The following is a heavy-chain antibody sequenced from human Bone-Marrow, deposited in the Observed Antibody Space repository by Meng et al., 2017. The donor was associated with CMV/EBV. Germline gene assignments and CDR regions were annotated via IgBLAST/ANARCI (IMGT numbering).Heavy chain of an antibody. V-gene: IGHV3-30*14. CDR2: ISYDGSNK. CDR1: GFTFSSYA. Sequence: GESLKISCAASGFTFSSYAMHWVRQAPGKGLEWVAVISYDGSNKYYADSVKGRFTISRDNSKNTLYLQMNSLRAEDTAVYYCARDPESGGNSGYWGQGTRVTAPQ. D-gene: IGHD4-23*01. CDR3: ARDPESGGNSGY. J-gene: IGHJ4*02.